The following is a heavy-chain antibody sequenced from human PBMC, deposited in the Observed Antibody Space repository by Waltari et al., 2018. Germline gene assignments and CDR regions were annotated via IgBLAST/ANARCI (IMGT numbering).Heavy chain of an antibody. V-gene: IGHV3-21*02. CDR3: ACLASI. J-gene: IGHJ4*02. CDR2: ISGKRDCI. D-gene: IGHD3-3*02. CDR1: GFSFSIYP. Sequence: EVQLVESGGGLVKPGGSLRLSCAASGFSFSIYPMSWVRQAPGKGLEGVAFISGKRDCIVYADSVRGRFTISRDNAKNSLYLQMNSLTAEDTAEYYCACLASIWGQGTLVTVSS.